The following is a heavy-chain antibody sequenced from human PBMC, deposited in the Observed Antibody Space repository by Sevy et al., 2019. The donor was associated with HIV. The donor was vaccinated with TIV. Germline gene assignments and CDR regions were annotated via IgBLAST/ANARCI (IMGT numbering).Heavy chain of an antibody. J-gene: IGHJ3*02. Sequence: GGSLRLSCAASGFTFSSYSMNWVRQAPGKGLEWVSSISSSSSYIYYADSVKGRFTISRDNAKNSLYLQMNSLRAEDTALYYWARGGGHHYGILTGHDAFDIWGQGTMVTVSS. CDR1: GFTFSSYS. CDR3: ARGGGHHYGILTGHDAFDI. CDR2: ISSSSSYI. V-gene: IGHV3-21*01. D-gene: IGHD3-9*01.